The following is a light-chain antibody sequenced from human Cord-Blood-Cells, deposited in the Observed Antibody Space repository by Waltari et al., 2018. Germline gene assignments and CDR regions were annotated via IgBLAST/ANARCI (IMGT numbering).Light chain of an antibody. V-gene: IGLV2-14*01. J-gene: IGLJ2*01. Sequence: QSALTQPASVSASPGQSITIPCTGTSSAVGGYNYFSWYQQHPGKAPKLMIYDVSNRPSGVSNRFSGSKSGNTASLTISGLQAEDEADYYCSSYTSSSTVVFGGGTKLTVL. CDR3: SSYTSSSTVV. CDR2: DVS. CDR1: SSAVGGYNY.